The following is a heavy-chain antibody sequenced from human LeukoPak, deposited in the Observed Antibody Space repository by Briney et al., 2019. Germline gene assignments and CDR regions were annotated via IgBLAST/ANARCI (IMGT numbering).Heavy chain of an antibody. CDR2: IYHSGIT. CDR3: ARQDLEWLSYGMDV. V-gene: IGHV4-30-2*01. CDR1: GGSISSGDYS. J-gene: IGHJ6*02. D-gene: IGHD3-3*01. Sequence: PSETLSLTCTVSGGSISSGDYSWSWIRQPPGKGLEWIGYIYHSGITYYNPSLRSRVTISLDRSKNQFSLKLSSVTAADTAVYYCARQDLEWLSYGMDVWGQGTTVTVSS.